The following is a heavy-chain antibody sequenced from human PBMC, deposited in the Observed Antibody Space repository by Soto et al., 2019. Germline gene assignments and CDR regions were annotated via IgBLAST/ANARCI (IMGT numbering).Heavy chain of an antibody. CDR2: INAGNGNT. CDR3: ARDLGGWPDY. J-gene: IGHJ4*02. D-gene: IGHD6-19*01. Sequence: QVQLVQYGTEVKKPGASVKVSCKASGYTFTSYAIHWVRQAPGQRLEWMGWINAGNGNTKYSQKFQDRVTITRDTSVSTAYMELSSLRSEDTAVYYCARDLGGWPDYWGQGTLVTVSS. CDR1: GYTFTSYA. V-gene: IGHV1-3*01.